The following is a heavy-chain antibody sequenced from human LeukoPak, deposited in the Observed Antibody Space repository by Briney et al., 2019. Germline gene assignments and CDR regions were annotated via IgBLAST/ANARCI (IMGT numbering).Heavy chain of an antibody. V-gene: IGHV1-24*01. CDR3: AMGVDRSSWYLFDY. CDR1: GDTLSDLS. D-gene: IGHD6-13*01. Sequence: GASVKVSCKLSGDTLSDLSIHWVRQAPGKGLEWMGGFDPEDGETVYAQKSQGRVTVTEDTSTDTAYMEVTNLRSDDTAVYYCAMGVDRSSWYLFDYWGQGALVTVSS. J-gene: IGHJ4*02. CDR2: FDPEDGET.